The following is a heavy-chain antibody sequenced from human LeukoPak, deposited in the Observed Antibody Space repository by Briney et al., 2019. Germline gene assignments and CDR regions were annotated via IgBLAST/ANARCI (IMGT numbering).Heavy chain of an antibody. J-gene: IGHJ4*02. Sequence: ASVKVSCKASGYTFTSYGISWVRQALGQGLEWMGWISAYNGNTNYAQKLQGRVTMTTDTSTSIAYMELRSLRSDDTAVYYCARDNSITMVRGVIIPPHYFDYWGQGTLVTVSS. V-gene: IGHV1-18*01. CDR3: ARDNSITMVRGVIIPPHYFDY. CDR1: GYTFTSYG. CDR2: ISAYNGNT. D-gene: IGHD3-10*01.